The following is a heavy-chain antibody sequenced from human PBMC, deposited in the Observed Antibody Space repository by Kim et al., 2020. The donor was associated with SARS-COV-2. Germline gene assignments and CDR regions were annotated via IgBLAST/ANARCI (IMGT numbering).Heavy chain of an antibody. Sequence: ASVKVSCKASGYTFTSYGISWVRQVPGQGLEWMGWISAYNGNTNYAQKLQGRVTMTTDTSTSTAYMELRSLRSDDTAVYYCARGGESYCSSTSCYPNSWYYGMDVWGQGTTVTVSS. D-gene: IGHD2-2*01. J-gene: IGHJ6*02. V-gene: IGHV1-18*01. CDR2: ISAYNGNT. CDR3: ARGGESYCSSTSCYPNSWYYGMDV. CDR1: GYTFTSYG.